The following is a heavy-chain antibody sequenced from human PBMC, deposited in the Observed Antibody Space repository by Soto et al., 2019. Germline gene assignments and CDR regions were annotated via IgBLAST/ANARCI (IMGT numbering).Heavy chain of an antibody. CDR1: GLTFSNYD. CDR2: ISGSGGSA. V-gene: IGHV3-23*01. J-gene: IGHJ3*01. CDR3: VKEGSGWYSRGSFDF. D-gene: IGHD6-19*01. Sequence: EVQLLESGGDLVQPGGSLRLSCAASGLTFSNYDMNWVRQAPGKGLEWVSVISGSGGSASYADSVKGRFTISRDNSKNTMYLQMNSLRDEDTATYYCVKEGSGWYSRGSFDFWGRGTMVTVSS.